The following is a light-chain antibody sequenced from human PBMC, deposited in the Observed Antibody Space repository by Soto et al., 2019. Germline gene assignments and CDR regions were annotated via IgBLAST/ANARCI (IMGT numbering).Light chain of an antibody. J-gene: IGKJ2*01. V-gene: IGKV3-15*01. CDR1: QSVGTT. CDR3: QQYNNWPPYT. Sequence: EIVMTQSPATLSLSPGEGATLSCRASQSVGTTLAWYQQKPGQAPRLLIFGASTRVTGVPARFSGGGSGTEFTLTISSLQSEDFAVYYCQQYNNWPPYTFGQGTKLEIK. CDR2: GAS.